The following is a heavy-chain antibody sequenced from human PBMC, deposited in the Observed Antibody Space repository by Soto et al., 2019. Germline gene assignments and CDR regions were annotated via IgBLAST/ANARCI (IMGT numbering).Heavy chain of an antibody. J-gene: IGHJ4*02. CDR2: ISWNSGDI. CDR3: AKDNDLDRDGPFDY. CDR1: GFSFDDYG. Sequence: EMQLVESGGGSVQPGRSLRLSCAASGFSFDDYGMHWVRQGPGKGQEWVSGISWNSGDIYYADSVKGRFTISRDNAKKSLYLQMNSLRTEDTALYYCAKDNDLDRDGPFDYWGQGILVTVSS. D-gene: IGHD2-2*03. V-gene: IGHV3-9*01.